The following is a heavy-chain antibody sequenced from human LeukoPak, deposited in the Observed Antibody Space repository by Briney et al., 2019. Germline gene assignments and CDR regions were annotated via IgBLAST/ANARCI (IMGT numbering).Heavy chain of an antibody. CDR2: ISGSGGST. J-gene: IGHJ4*02. Sequence: GGSLRLSCAASGFTFSSYAMSWVRQAPGKGLEWVSAISGSGGSTYYADSVKGRFTISRDNSKNTLYLQMNSLRAEDTAIYYCASPTYNDVLSGYYNGPYFDYWGQGTLVTVSS. CDR3: ASPTYNDVLSGYYNGPYFDY. D-gene: IGHD3-9*01. CDR1: GFTFSSYA. V-gene: IGHV3-23*01.